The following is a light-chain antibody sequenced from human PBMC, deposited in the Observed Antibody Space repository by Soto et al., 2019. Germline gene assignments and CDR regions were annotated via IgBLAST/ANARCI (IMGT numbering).Light chain of an antibody. V-gene: IGKV1-39*01. Sequence: DIQMTQSPSSLSASVGDRVGISCRASQSIGNSLNWYQQKPGKAPKFLIYGASSLQSGVPSRFSGSGSGTDFTLTISSLQPEDFATYYCQQSFSILPLTFGGGTKIEIK. CDR1: QSIGNS. CDR2: GAS. J-gene: IGKJ4*01. CDR3: QQSFSILPLT.